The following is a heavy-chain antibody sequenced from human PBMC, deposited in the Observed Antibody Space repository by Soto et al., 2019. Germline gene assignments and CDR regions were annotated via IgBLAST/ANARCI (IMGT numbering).Heavy chain of an antibody. J-gene: IGHJ6*02. Sequence: GGSLRLSCTASGFSLTSFAVHWVRQAPGKGLEWVAVISSDGSNKYYIESVNGRFNISRDNFKNAMYMEIDNLGIEDTAVYYCARGRRLTMTGREFYYRLDVWGQGTTVTVSS. CDR3: ARGRRLTMTGREFYYRLDV. CDR1: GFSLTSFA. V-gene: IGHV3-30*04. CDR2: ISSDGSNK. D-gene: IGHD3-10*01.